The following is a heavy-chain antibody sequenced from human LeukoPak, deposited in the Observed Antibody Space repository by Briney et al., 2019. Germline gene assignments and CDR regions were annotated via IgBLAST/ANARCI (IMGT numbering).Heavy chain of an antibody. CDR3: ARVQVPAAISAFDV. D-gene: IGHD2-2*02. CDR1: GFTFSDHY. Sequence: GGSLRLSCAASGFTFSDHYMDWVRQAPGKGLEWVGRTRNKANSYTTEYAASVKGGFTISRDDSKNSLYLQMNSLKTEDTAVYYCARVQVPAAISAFDVWGQGTMVTVSS. V-gene: IGHV3-72*01. CDR2: TRNKANSYTT. J-gene: IGHJ3*01.